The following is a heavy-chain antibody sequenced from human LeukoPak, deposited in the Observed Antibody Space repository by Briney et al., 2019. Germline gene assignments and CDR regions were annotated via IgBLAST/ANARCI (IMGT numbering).Heavy chain of an antibody. D-gene: IGHD3-10*01. Sequence: GGSLRLSCAASGFTFSSYSMNWVRQAPGKGLEWVSSISSSSSYIYYADSVKGRFTISRDNSKNTLYLQMNSLRAEDTAVYYCARGLNYYGSGSVGYWGQGTLVTVSS. CDR1: GFTFSSYS. CDR2: ISSSSSYI. J-gene: IGHJ4*02. CDR3: ARGLNYYGSGSVGY. V-gene: IGHV3-21*01.